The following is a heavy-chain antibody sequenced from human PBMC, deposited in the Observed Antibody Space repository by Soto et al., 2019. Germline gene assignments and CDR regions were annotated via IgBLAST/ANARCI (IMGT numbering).Heavy chain of an antibody. Sequence: QVQLVESGGGVVQPGRSLRLSCAASGFTFSSYGMHWVRQAPGKGLEWVAVIWYDGSNKYYADSVKGRFTISRDNSKNTLYLQMNSLRAEDTAVDYCARDRCSGGSCDYFDYWGQGTLVTVSS. D-gene: IGHD2-15*01. CDR3: ARDRCSGGSCDYFDY. CDR2: IWYDGSNK. CDR1: GFTFSSYG. V-gene: IGHV3-33*01. J-gene: IGHJ4*02.